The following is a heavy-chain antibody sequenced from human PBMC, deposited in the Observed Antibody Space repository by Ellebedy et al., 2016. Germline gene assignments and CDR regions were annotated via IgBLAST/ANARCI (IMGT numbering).Heavy chain of an antibody. CDR1: GGSIRSYY. Sequence: SETLSLTCSVSGGSIRSYYWSWIRQPPGEGLEWIGEINHSGSTHYNPSLKSRVTISVDTSKNQFSLKLTSVTAADTAVYYCARGFWSGSDWGQGTLVTVSS. J-gene: IGHJ4*02. CDR2: INHSGST. D-gene: IGHD3-3*01. CDR3: ARGFWSGSD. V-gene: IGHV4-34*01.